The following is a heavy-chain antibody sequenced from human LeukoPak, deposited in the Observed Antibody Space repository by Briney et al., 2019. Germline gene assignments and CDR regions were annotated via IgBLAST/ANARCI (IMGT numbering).Heavy chain of an antibody. CDR1: GYTFTSYG. Sequence: ASVKVSCKASGYTFTSYGINWVRQATGQGLEWMGWMNPNSGNTGYAQKFQGRVTMTRNTSISTAYMELSSLRSEDTAVYYCARGVYYDFWSGYRQNWFDPWGQGTLVTVSS. CDR2: MNPNSGNT. J-gene: IGHJ5*02. V-gene: IGHV1-8*02. CDR3: ARGVYYDFWSGYRQNWFDP. D-gene: IGHD3-3*01.